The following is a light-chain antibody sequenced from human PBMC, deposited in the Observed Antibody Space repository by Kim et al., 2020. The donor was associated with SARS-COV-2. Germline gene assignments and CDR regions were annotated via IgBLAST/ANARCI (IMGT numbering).Light chain of an antibody. CDR3: QAWDNSTYWV. Sequence: SYELTQPPSVSVSPGQTASITCSGDKLGDKYACWYQQKPGQSPVLVIYQDFKRPSGIPERLSGSNSGNTATLTISGTQAMDEADYYCQAWDNSTYWVFGGGTKLTVL. V-gene: IGLV3-1*01. CDR2: QDF. CDR1: KLGDKY. J-gene: IGLJ3*02.